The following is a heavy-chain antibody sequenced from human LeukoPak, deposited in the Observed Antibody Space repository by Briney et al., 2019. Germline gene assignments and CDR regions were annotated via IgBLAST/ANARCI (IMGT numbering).Heavy chain of an antibody. Sequence: GGSLRLSCAASVFTFSNFAMNWVRQAPGKGLEWVTAISSSGGLTFYADSVKGRFTVSRDNSKSTLYLQMNSLRVEDTAVYYCAKVISGWYPFGDWGQGTLVTVSS. CDR3: AKVISGWYPFGD. J-gene: IGHJ4*02. CDR2: ISSSGGLT. D-gene: IGHD6-19*01. V-gene: IGHV3-23*01. CDR1: VFTFSNFA.